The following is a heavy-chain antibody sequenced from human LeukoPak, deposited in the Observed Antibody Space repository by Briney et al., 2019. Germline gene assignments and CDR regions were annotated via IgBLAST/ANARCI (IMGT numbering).Heavy chain of an antibody. J-gene: IGHJ4*02. CDR1: GFTFSHYG. CDR3: ARDFSSSSAGRQFDY. Sequence: PGRSLRLSCAASGFTFSHYGIHWVRQTPGKGLEWVAVIWYDGSNKYYGDSVEGRFTISKDNSRSMVYLQMSSLRAEDTAVYYCARDFSSSSAGRQFDYWGQGTLVTVSS. CDR2: IWYDGSNK. V-gene: IGHV3-33*01. D-gene: IGHD6-6*01.